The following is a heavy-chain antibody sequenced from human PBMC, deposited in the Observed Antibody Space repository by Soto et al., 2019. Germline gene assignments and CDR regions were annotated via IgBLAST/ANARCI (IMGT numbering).Heavy chain of an antibody. CDR1: GVSLNTADTW. J-gene: IGHJ6*02. CDR3: VRSRQMESGNDYGLDV. D-gene: IGHD1-1*01. Sequence: QVQLQESGSGLVKPSQSLSLTCTVSGVSLNTADTWWSWIRQSPGKGLEFIGYYHSGGSTYYDASFSSRVIISADTSNSQFSLKLCSVTVADTAVYFCVRSRQMESGNDYGLDVWGQGTTVTVPS. V-gene: IGHV4-30-4*01. CDR2: YHSGGST.